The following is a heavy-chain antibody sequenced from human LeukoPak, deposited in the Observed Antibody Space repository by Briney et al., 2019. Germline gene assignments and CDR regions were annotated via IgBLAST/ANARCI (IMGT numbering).Heavy chain of an antibody. D-gene: IGHD6-13*01. V-gene: IGHV4-34*01. CDR1: GGSFSGYY. CDR3: ATSPPSSSWATY. CDR2: INHSGST. J-gene: IGHJ4*02. Sequence: SETLSLTCAAYGGSFSGYYWSWIRQPPGKGLEWIGEINHSGSTNYNPSLKSRVTISVDTSKNQFSLKLSSVTAADTAVYYCATSPPSSSWATYWGQGTLVTVSS.